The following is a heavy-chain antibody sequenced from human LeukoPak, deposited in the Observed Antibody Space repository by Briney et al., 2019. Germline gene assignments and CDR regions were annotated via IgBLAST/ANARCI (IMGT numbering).Heavy chain of an antibody. D-gene: IGHD6-13*01. CDR3: ARGVYIAAAQYGF. CDR1: GGSFSGYY. CDR2: IYTSGST. Sequence: SETLSLTCAVYGGSFSGYYWSWIRQPAGKGLEWIGRIYTSGSTNYNPSLKSRVTISVDTSKNQFSLKLSSVTAADTAVYYCARGVYIAAAQYGFWGQGTLVTVSS. J-gene: IGHJ4*02. V-gene: IGHV4-59*10.